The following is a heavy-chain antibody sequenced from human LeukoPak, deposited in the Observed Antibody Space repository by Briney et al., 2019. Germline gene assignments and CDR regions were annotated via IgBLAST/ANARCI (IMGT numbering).Heavy chain of an antibody. Sequence: PGGSLRLSCAASGFTFSSYSMNWVRQAPGKGLEWVSYISSSSSTIYYADSVKGRFTISRDNAKNSLYLQMNSLRAEDTAVYYCARFWDSSGSYFDYWGQGTLVTVSS. D-gene: IGHD6-19*01. CDR1: GFTFSSYS. V-gene: IGHV3-48*01. J-gene: IGHJ4*02. CDR2: ISSSSSTI. CDR3: ARFWDSSGSYFDY.